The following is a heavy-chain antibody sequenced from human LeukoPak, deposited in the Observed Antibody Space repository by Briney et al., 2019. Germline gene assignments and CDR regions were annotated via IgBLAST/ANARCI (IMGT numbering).Heavy chain of an antibody. D-gene: IGHD1-26*01. Sequence: GGSLRLSCAASGFTFSSYWMGWVRQAPGKRLEWMANMNIDGSEKYYADSVKGRFSISRDNARNSVYLQMASLRVEDTAVYYCARDPVEWELLLDYWGQGTLVTVSS. CDR1: GFTFSSYW. J-gene: IGHJ4*02. CDR2: MNIDGSEK. CDR3: ARDPVEWELLLDY. V-gene: IGHV3-7*01.